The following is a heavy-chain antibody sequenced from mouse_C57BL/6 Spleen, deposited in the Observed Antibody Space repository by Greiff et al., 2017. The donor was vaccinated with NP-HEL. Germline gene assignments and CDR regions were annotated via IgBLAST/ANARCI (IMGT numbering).Heavy chain of an antibody. CDR1: GYTFTSYG. CDR3: ARRHDYYGSSYYFDY. CDR2: IYPRSGNT. Sequence: QVQLQQSGAELARPGASVKLSCKASGYTFTSYGISWVKQRTGQGLEWIGEIYPRSGNTYYNEKFKGKATLTADKSSSTAYMELRSLTSEDSAVYFCARRHDYYGSSYYFDYWGQGTTLTVSS. J-gene: IGHJ2*01. D-gene: IGHD1-1*01. V-gene: IGHV1-81*01.